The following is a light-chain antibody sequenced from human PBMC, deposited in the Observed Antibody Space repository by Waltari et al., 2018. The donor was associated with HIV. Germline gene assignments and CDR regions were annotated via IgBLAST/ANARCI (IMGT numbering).Light chain of an antibody. Sequence: EIVMKPSLVTLSVSPGDRATLSCRARQSVSSNLAWYQQKPGQAPRLLIYGASTRATGIPARFSGSRSGTEFTLTISSLQSEDFAVYYCQQYNNWPRTFGQGTKLEIK. CDR1: QSVSSN. CDR2: GAS. CDR3: QQYNNWPRT. V-gene: IGKV3-15*01. J-gene: IGKJ2*01.